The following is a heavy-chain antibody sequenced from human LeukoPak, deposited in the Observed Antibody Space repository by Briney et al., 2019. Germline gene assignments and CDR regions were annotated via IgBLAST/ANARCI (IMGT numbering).Heavy chain of an antibody. V-gene: IGHV4-39*07. D-gene: IGHD3/OR15-3a*01. CDR3: ARDGGLDSGNWFDP. CDR2: IYYSGST. Sequence: PSETLSLTCTVSGGSISSSSYYWGWIRQPPGKGLAWIGSIYYSGSTYYNPSLKSRVTISVDTSKNQFSLKLSSVTAADTAVYYCARDGGLDSGNWFDPWGQGTLVTVSS. J-gene: IGHJ5*02. CDR1: GGSISSSSYY.